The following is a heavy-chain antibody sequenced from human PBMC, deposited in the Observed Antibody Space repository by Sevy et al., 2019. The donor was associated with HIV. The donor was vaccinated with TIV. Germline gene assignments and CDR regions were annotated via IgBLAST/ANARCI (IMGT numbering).Heavy chain of an antibody. D-gene: IGHD2-2*01. J-gene: IGHJ3*02. Sequence: GGSLRLSCAASGFTFSSYAMHWVRQAPGKGLEWVAVISYDGSNKYYADSVKGRFTISRDNSKNTLYLQMNSLRGEDTAVQYCARDIVVVPAAQGGNDAFDIWGQGTMVTVSS. CDR1: GFTFSSYA. CDR2: ISYDGSNK. V-gene: IGHV3-30-3*01. CDR3: ARDIVVVPAAQGGNDAFDI.